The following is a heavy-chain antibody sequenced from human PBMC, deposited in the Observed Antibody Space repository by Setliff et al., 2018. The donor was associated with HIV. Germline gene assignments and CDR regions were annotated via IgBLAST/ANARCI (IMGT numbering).Heavy chain of an antibody. V-gene: IGHV1-69*13. Sequence: SVKVSCKASGGTFSSYAISWVRQAPGQGLEWMGGNIPIFGTANYAQKFQGRVTITADESTSTAYMELSSLRSEDTAVYYCARLTTTLSYYYYMDVWGNGTTVTVSS. CDR2: NIPIFGTA. CDR1: GGTFSSYA. J-gene: IGHJ6*03. D-gene: IGHD4-4*01. CDR3: ARLTTTLSYYYYMDV.